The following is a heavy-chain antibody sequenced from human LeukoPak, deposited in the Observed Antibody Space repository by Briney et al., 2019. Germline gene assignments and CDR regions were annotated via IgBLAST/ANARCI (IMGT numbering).Heavy chain of an antibody. CDR3: ARDFQDIVVVPAAIREPWDYYHYMDV. CDR2: INPSGGST. D-gene: IGHD2-2*01. V-gene: IGHV1-46*01. J-gene: IGHJ6*03. Sequence: ASVKVSCKASGYTFTSYYMHWVRQAPGQGLEWMGIINPSGGSTSYAQKFQGRVTMTRDMSTSTVYMELSSLRSEDTAVYYCARDFQDIVVVPAAIREPWDYYHYMDVWGKGTTVTVSS. CDR1: GYTFTSYY.